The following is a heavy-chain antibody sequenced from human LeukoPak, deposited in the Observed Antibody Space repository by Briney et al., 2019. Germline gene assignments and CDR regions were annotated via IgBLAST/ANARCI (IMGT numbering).Heavy chain of an antibody. CDR3: ARGRYCSSTSCSTGYYYYMDV. CDR1: GGSISSYY. J-gene: IGHJ6*03. D-gene: IGHD2-2*01. V-gene: IGHV4-59*01. Sequence: SETLSLTCTVSGGSISSYYWSWIRQPPGKGLEWIGYIYYSGSTNYNPSLKSRVTISVDTSKNQFSLKLSSVTAADTAVYYCARGRYCSSTSCSTGYYYYMDVWGKGTTVTVSS. CDR2: IYYSGST.